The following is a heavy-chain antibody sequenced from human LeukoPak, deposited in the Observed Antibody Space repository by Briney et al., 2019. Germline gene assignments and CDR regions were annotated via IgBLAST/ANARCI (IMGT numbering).Heavy chain of an antibody. D-gene: IGHD3-10*02. Sequence: SGGSLRLSCAADGFTFRIHWVGWVRKAPGKGLEWVSSISSSSSYIYYADSVKGRFTISRDNAKNSLYLQMNSLRAEDTAVYYCAELGITMIGGVWGKGTTVTISS. CDR1: GFTFRIHW. V-gene: IGHV3-21*01. CDR2: ISSSSSYI. CDR3: AELGITMIGGV. J-gene: IGHJ6*04.